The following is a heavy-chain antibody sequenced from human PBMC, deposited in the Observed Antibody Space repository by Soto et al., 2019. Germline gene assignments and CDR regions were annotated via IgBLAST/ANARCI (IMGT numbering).Heavy chain of an antibody. Sequence: ASVKVSCKASGYTFTSYYMHWVRQAPGQGLEWMGIINPSGGSTSYAQKFQGRVTKTRDTSTSTVYMELSSLRSEDTAVYYCAREIYCSGGSCYRYYYYGMDVWGQGTTVTVSS. J-gene: IGHJ6*02. CDR1: GYTFTSYY. V-gene: IGHV1-46*01. D-gene: IGHD2-15*01. CDR3: AREIYCSGGSCYRYYYYGMDV. CDR2: INPSGGST.